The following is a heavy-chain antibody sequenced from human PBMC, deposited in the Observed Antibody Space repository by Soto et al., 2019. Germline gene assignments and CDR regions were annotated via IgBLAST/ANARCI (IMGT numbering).Heavy chain of an antibody. Sequence: GGSLRLSCAASGFTFYTYGMHWVRQAPGKGLEWVALIWSDGIKKYYADSVKGRFTISRDNSKNTLYLQMDSLRAEDTAVYYCARPYFYDNSGQGRGYSYYYGMDVWGQGTAVTVSS. J-gene: IGHJ6*02. D-gene: IGHD3-22*01. V-gene: IGHV3-33*01. CDR1: GFTFYTYG. CDR3: ARPYFYDNSGQGRGYSYYYGMDV. CDR2: IWSDGIKK.